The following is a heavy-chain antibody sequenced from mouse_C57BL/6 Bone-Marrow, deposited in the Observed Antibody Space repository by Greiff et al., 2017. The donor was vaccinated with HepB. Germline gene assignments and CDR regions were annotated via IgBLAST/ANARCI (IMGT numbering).Heavy chain of an antibody. J-gene: IGHJ3*01. Sequence: EVQLQHPGAELVKPGASVKLSCKASGYTFTSYWMHWVKQRPGQGLEWIGRIDPANGNTKYAPKFQGKATITADTSSNTAYLQLSSLTSEDTAIYYCARILSYWGQGTLVTVSA. V-gene: IGHV14-3*01. CDR1: GYTFTSYW. D-gene: IGHD6-5*01. CDR2: IDPANGNT. CDR3: ARILSY.